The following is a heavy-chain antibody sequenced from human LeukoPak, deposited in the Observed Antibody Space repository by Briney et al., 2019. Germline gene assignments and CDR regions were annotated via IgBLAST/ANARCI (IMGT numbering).Heavy chain of an antibody. Sequence: ASVKVSCKASGGTFSSYAISWVRQAPGQGLEWMGRIIPIFGTANYAQKFQDRVTITTDESTSTAYMELSSLRSEDTAVYYCARDHYDFWSGYQHEFFYFDYWGQGTLVTVSP. CDR3: ARDHYDFWSGYQHEFFYFDY. V-gene: IGHV1-69*05. CDR1: GGTFSSYA. D-gene: IGHD3-3*01. J-gene: IGHJ4*02. CDR2: IIPIFGTA.